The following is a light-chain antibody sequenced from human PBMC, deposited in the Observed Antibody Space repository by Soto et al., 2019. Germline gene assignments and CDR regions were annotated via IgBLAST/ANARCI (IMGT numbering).Light chain of an antibody. CDR1: SSDVGNYDY. V-gene: IGLV2-14*01. J-gene: IGLJ2*01. Sequence: QSVLTQPASVSGSPGQTITISCTGTSSDVGNYDYVSWYQQHPGKAPKLMIYQVSSRPPGISYRFSVSKSGNTASLTISGLQAEDEADYYCSSYTSTITVLFGGGTKVTVL. CDR3: SSYTSTITVL. CDR2: QVS.